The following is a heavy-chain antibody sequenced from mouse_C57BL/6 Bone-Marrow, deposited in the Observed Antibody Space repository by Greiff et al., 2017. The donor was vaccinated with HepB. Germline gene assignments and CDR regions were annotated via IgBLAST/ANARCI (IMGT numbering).Heavy chain of an antibody. CDR3: ASGTAY. CDR1: GFTFSDYG. V-gene: IGHV5-17*01. CDR2: ISSGSSTI. J-gene: IGHJ3*01. Sequence: EVKLVESGGGLVKPGGSLKLSCAASGFTFSDYGMHWVRQAPEKGLEWVAYISSGSSTIDYADTVKGRFTISRDNTKNTLFLQMNSLRSEDTARYCCASGTAYGGQGTLITVSA.